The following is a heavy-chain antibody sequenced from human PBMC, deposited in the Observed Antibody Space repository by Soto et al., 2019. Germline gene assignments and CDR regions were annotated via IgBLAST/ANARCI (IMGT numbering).Heavy chain of an antibody. D-gene: IGHD3-16*01. J-gene: IGHJ5*02. CDR2: ISADNGDT. V-gene: IGHV1-18*01. CDR3: AKTPVLLLFGAWLDP. Sequence: QIQLVQSGAEVRKPGASVKISCEASGYTFTNYGIGWVRQAPGEGLESMGWISADNGDTNYAQKFQGRVTMTTDTSTSTAYMELRSLRSDDTAVYYCAKTPVLLLFGAWLDPWGQGTLVTVSS. CDR1: GYTFTNYG.